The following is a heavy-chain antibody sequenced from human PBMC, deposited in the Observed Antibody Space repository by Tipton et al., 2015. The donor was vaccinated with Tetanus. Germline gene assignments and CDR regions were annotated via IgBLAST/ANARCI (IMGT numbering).Heavy chain of an antibody. D-gene: IGHD4-17*01. Sequence: TLSLTCTVSGGSISSYYWSWIRQPPGKGLEWIGYIYYSGSTNYNPSLKSRVTISVDTSKNQFSLKLSSVTAADTAVYYCARGYYDYGDPTAGDWYFDLWGRGTLVTVSS. J-gene: IGHJ2*01. CDR1: GGSISSYY. CDR3: ARGYYDYGDPTAGDWYFDL. V-gene: IGHV4-59*01. CDR2: IYYSGST.